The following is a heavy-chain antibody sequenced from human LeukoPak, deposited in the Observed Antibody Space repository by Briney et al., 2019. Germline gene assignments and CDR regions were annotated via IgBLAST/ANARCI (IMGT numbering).Heavy chain of an antibody. J-gene: IGHJ3*02. CDR3: ARVGPLYDSDALDI. D-gene: IGHD3-22*01. V-gene: IGHV4-4*07. Sequence: PSETLSLTCTVSGGSISSYYWSWIRQPAGKGLEWIGRIYTSGSTNYNPSLKSRVTMSVDTSKNQFSLKLSSVTAADTAVYYCARVGPLYDSDALDIWGQGTMVTVSS. CDR1: GGSISSYY. CDR2: IYTSGST.